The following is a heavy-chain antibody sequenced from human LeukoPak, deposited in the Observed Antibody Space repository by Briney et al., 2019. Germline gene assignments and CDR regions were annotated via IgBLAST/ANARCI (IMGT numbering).Heavy chain of an antibody. J-gene: IGHJ4*02. V-gene: IGHV3-20*04. D-gene: IGHD1-20*01. Sequence: GGSLRLSCAASGFTFDDYGMSWVRQAPGKGLEWVSGINWNGGSTGYADSVKGRFTISRDNAKNSLYLQMNSLRAEDTALYYCASGIHNWNEVGHTFEYWGQGTLVTVSS. CDR1: GFTFDDYG. CDR3: ASGIHNWNEVGHTFEY. CDR2: INWNGGST.